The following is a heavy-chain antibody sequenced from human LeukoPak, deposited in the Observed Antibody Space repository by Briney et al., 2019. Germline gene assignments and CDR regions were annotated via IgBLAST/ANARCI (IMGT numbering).Heavy chain of an antibody. J-gene: IGHJ6*03. D-gene: IGHD3-9*01. CDR3: AREYDILTGSNCYYYMDV. CDR1: GGTFSSYA. CDR2: IVPIFGTA. V-gene: IGHV1-69*06. Sequence: SVKVSCKASGGTFSSYAISWVRQAPGQGLEWMGRIVPIFGTANYAQKFQGRVTITADKSTSTAYMELSSLRSEDTAVYYCAREYDILTGSNCYYYMDVWGKGTTVTVSS.